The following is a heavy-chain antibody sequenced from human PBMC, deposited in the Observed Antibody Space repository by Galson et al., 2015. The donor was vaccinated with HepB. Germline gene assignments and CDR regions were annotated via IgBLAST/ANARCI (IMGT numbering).Heavy chain of an antibody. J-gene: IGHJ4*02. D-gene: IGHD3-9*01. CDR1: GFTFSSYA. V-gene: IGHV3-64D*06. CDR3: VKGPRNPVMYDILTGYSDGTFDY. Sequence: SLRLSCAASGFTFSSYAMHWVRQAPGEGLEYVSAISSNGGSTYYADSVKGRFTISRDNSKNTLYLQMSSLRAEDTAVYYCVKGPRNPVMYDILTGYSDGTFDYWGQGTLVTVSS. CDR2: ISSNGGST.